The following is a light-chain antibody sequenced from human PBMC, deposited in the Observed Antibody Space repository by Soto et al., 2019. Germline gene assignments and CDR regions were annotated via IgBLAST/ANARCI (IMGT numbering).Light chain of an antibody. CDR3: QQYGTSPQWT. V-gene: IGKV3-20*01. CDR1: QSVSSSY. Sequence: ENVLTQSPGTLSLSPGERATLSCRASQSVSSSYLAWYQQKPGLAPRLLIYGASSRATGIPDRFSGSGSGTDLTLTISRLEPEAFAVYYCQQYGTSPQWTFGQGTKVEIK. J-gene: IGKJ1*01. CDR2: GAS.